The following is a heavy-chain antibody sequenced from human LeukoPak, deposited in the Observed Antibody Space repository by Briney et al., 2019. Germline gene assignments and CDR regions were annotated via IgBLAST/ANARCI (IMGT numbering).Heavy chain of an antibody. V-gene: IGHV3-30*18. CDR1: GFTFSSYG. CDR3: AKDRSSGPHYYYGMDV. J-gene: IGHJ6*02. CDR2: VSYLGDDQ. D-gene: IGHD3-22*01. Sequence: GGSLRLSCAASGFTFSSYGIHWVRQSPGKGLEWVAVVSYLGDDQFYAESVKGRFTISRDNSKKTVFLQMNSLRGEDTAVYYCAKDRSSGPHYYYGMDVWGRGTTVTVSS.